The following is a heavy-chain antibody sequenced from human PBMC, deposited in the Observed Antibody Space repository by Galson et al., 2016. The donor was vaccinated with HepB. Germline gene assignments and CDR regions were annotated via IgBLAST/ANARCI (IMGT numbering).Heavy chain of an antibody. CDR2: ITGSGGSA. CDR1: GFTFSSHA. D-gene: IGHD6-19*01. V-gene: IGHV3-23*01. CDR3: AKRSMSAVAGSFDF. J-gene: IGHJ4*02. Sequence: SLRLSCAASGFTFSSHAMSWVRQAPGKGLEWVSAITGSGGSAYYADSVKGRFTFSRDNFKNTLYLQMNSLRAEDTAVYYCAKRSMSAVAGSFDFWGQGTLVTVSS.